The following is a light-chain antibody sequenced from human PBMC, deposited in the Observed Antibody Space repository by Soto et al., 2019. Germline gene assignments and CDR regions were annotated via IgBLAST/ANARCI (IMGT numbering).Light chain of an antibody. CDR1: QSVSSSY. V-gene: IGKV3-20*01. J-gene: IGKJ1*01. Sequence: GLRQSPGTVSLHQGERATLSCRASQSVSSSYLAWYQQKPGQAPRLLIYGASSRATGIPDRFSGSGSGTDFTLTISRLEPEDFAVYYCQQYGSSQWTFGQGTKVDIK. CDR3: QQYGSSQWT. CDR2: GAS.